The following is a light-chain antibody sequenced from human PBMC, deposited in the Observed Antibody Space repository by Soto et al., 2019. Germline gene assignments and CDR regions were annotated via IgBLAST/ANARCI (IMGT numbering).Light chain of an antibody. CDR3: SSYTSSSTLV. CDR2: EVI. V-gene: IGLV2-14*01. Sequence: QSALTQPASVSGSPGQSITISCTGTSSDVGGYNYVSWYQQHPGKAPKLMIYEVINRPSGVSNRFSGSKSGNTASLTISGLQAEDEADYYCSSYTSSSTLVFGTGTKVTV. J-gene: IGLJ1*01. CDR1: SSDVGGYNY.